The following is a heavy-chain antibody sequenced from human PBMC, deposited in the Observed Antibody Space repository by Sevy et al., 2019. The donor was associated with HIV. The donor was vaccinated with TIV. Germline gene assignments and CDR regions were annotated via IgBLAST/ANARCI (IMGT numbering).Heavy chain of an antibody. V-gene: IGHV3-30*18. Sequence: GGSLRLSCAASGFAFSDYAMHWVRQAPGKGLEWVAAISYAGVNKYFVDSVKGRFHVSRDNCKNTLYWEMNSLRAEDTAVYSCAKVHADVSGGTCYTAHYYYDMDVWGRGATVTVSS. CDR1: GFAFSDYA. J-gene: IGHJ6*02. CDR3: AKVHADVSGGTCYTAHYYYDMDV. CDR2: ISYAGVNK. D-gene: IGHD2-15*01.